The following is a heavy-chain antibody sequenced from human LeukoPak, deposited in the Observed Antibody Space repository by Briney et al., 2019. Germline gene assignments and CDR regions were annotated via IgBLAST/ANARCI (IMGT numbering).Heavy chain of an antibody. CDR2: ISGSGDST. CDR3: ARDRLNYYDSSGYYSNY. J-gene: IGHJ4*02. D-gene: IGHD3-22*01. CDR1: GFTFSTYA. V-gene: IGHV3-23*01. Sequence: GGSLRLSCAASGFTFSTYAVNWVRQAPGKGLEWVSTISGSGDSTYYADSVKGRFTISRDNAKNSLYLQMNSLRAEDTAVYYCARDRLNYYDSSGYYSNYWGQGTLVTVSS.